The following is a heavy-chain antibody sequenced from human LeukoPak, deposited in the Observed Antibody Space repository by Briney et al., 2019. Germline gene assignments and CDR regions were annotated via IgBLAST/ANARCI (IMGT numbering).Heavy chain of an antibody. CDR2: ISYAGSNR. CDR3: ARDQMITFGGVIVIRYYFDY. D-gene: IGHD3-16*02. V-gene: IGHV3-30*04. CDR1: GFTSSSFA. J-gene: IGHJ4*02. Sequence: GRSLRLSCAVSGFTSSSFAMHWVRQAPGTGLEWEAVISYAGSNRYYADSVKGRFTISRDNSKNTLYLQMNSLRADDTAVYYCARDQMITFGGVIVIRYYFDYWGQGTLVTVSS.